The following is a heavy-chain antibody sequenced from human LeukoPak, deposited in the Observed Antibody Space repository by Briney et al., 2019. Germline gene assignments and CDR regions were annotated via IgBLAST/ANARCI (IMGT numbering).Heavy chain of an antibody. D-gene: IGHD5-24*01. J-gene: IGHJ4*02. V-gene: IGHV1-2*02. CDR1: GYTFTGYY. Sequence: ASVKVSCKASGYTFTGYYMHWVRQAPGQGLEWMGWINPNSGGTNYAQKFQGRVTMTRDTSISTAYMELSRLRSDDTAVYYCARDNRDGDGYNLGFDYWGQGTLVTVSS. CDR3: ARDNRDGDGYNLGFDY. CDR2: INPNSGGT.